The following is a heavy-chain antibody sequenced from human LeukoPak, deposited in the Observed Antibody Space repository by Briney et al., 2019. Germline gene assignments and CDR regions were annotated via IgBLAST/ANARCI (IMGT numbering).Heavy chain of an antibody. V-gene: IGHV4-34*01. Sequence: PSETLSLTCAVYGGSFSGYYWSWIRQPPGKGLEWIGEINHSGSTNYNPSLKSRVTISVDTSKNQFSLKLSSVTAAETAVYYCASVLFRLGHCSSTSCPSYFDYWGQGTLVTVSS. J-gene: IGHJ4*02. CDR3: ASVLFRLGHCSSTSCPSYFDY. CDR2: INHSGST. D-gene: IGHD2-2*01. CDR1: GGSFSGYY.